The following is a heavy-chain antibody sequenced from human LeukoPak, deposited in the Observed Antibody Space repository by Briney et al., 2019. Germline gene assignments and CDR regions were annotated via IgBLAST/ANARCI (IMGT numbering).Heavy chain of an antibody. CDR3: ASTRRAAVAGRFDS. Sequence: SETVSLTCSVSGASMSSNYWSWIQQPPGKGLEWIGYIYHSGNTNYSPSLESRVTMSVDESKNQFSLRVHFVSAADTAVYYCASTRRAAVAGRFDSWGQGTLVTVSA. J-gene: IGHJ4*02. CDR1: GASMSSNY. CDR2: IYHSGNT. D-gene: IGHD6-19*01. V-gene: IGHV4-4*09.